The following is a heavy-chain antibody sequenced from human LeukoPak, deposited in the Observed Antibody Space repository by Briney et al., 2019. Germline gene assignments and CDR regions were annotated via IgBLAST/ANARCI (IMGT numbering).Heavy chain of an antibody. Sequence: PGRSLRLSCAASGFIFSRCGMHWVRQAPGKGLEWVAVITYDGITEYFEDSVKGRFTISRDTSKSTLCLQMNSLRAEDTALYYCVKEQCSGYYRTADYWGQGTLVTVSS. CDR3: VKEQCSGYYRTADY. D-gene: IGHD3-10*02. CDR1: GFIFSRCG. J-gene: IGHJ4*02. CDR2: ITYDGITE. V-gene: IGHV3-30*18.